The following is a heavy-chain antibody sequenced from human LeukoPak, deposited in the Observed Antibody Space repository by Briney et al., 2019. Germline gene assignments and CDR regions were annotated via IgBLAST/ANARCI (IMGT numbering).Heavy chain of an antibody. D-gene: IGHD1-14*01. CDR2: ISSTGTDR. CDR1: GFSFSSSG. V-gene: IGHV3-21*01. Sequence: GGSLRLSCAASGFSFSSSGINWVRQAPGKGLEWVSSISSTGTDRYYAHTVKGRFTISRDNAKNSLYLQMNSLRAEDMAVYYCATETIGRHYDYWGQGTLLTVSS. J-gene: IGHJ4*02. CDR3: ATETIGRHYDY.